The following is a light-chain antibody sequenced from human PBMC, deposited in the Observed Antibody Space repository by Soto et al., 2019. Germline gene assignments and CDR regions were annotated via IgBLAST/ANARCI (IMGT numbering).Light chain of an antibody. CDR1: QSVSSY. V-gene: IGKV3-11*01. CDR2: DAS. J-gene: IGKJ2*01. Sequence: EIVLTQSPATLSLSPGERATLSCRASQSVSSYLAWYQQKPGQAPRLLIYDASIRATDIPARFSGSGSGTDFTLTISSLEPEDFAVYYCQQRSNWPPYTFGQGTKLEIK. CDR3: QQRSNWPPYT.